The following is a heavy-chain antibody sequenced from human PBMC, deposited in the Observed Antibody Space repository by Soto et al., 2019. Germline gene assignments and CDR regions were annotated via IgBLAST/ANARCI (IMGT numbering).Heavy chain of an antibody. CDR3: ARIVGLRLNDY. CDR1: GFTFSDYQ. V-gene: IGHV3-11*05. Sequence: QVQLVESGGGLVKPGGSLRLSCAVSGFTFSDYQMTWFRQAPGKGLEWVSRISSTGTYTNYADSVKGRFTVSRDNANNTSYLQRDSLRDEDAAVYFCARIVGLRLNDYWGQGTLVIVSS. J-gene: IGHJ4*02. CDR2: ISSTGTYT. D-gene: IGHD1-26*01.